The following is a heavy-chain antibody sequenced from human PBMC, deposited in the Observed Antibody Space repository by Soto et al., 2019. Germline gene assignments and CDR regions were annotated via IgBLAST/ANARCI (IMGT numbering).Heavy chain of an antibody. V-gene: IGHV4-4*02. CDR1: GGSISSSNW. J-gene: IGHJ4*02. Sequence: SETLSLTCAVSGGSISSSNWWSWVRQPPGKGLEWIGEIYHSGSTNYNQSLKSRVTITVDKSKNQFSLKLSSVTAADTAVYYCARSGYSYGPNPLLYWGQGTLVTVSS. CDR3: ARSGYSYGPNPLLY. D-gene: IGHD5-18*01. CDR2: IYHSGST.